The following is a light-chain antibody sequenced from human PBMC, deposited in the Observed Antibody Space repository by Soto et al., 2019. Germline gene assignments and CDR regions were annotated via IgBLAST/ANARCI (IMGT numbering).Light chain of an antibody. CDR1: QTISSW. Sequence: DIQMTQSPSTLSGSVRVRATITCRASQTISSWLAWYQQKPGKAPKHLIYKASTLKSGVPSRFSGSGSGTDFTLTISSLQPEDFATYYCQQANSFPFTFGPGTKVDIK. CDR3: QQANSFPFT. J-gene: IGKJ3*01. CDR2: KAS. V-gene: IGKV1-5*03.